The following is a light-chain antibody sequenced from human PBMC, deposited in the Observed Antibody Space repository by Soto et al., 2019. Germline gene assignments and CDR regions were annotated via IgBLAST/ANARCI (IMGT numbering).Light chain of an antibody. J-gene: IGLJ1*01. Sequence: QSALTQPASVCGSPGQSITISCTGTSSDIGAYNYVSWYQQHPGKAPQLMIYEVSNRPSGVSSRFSGSKSGNTAYLTISGLQAEDEADYYCSSYTSSSTLVFGTGTKVTV. V-gene: IGLV2-14*01. CDR2: EVS. CDR3: SSYTSSSTLV. CDR1: SSDIGAYNY.